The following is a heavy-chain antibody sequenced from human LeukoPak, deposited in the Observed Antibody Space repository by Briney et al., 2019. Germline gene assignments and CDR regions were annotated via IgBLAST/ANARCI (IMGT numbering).Heavy chain of an antibody. Sequence: WGSLRLSCAASGFTFSNAWMSWVRQAPRKGLEWVANIKQDGSEKSYVGSVTGRFTISRDNAKNSLYMQMNSLRAEDTAVYYCVRQRRYCSGDSCYQRTFDYWGQGTLVTVSS. CDR1: GFTFSNAW. CDR2: IKQDGSEK. D-gene: IGHD2-15*01. CDR3: VRQRRYCSGDSCYQRTFDY. V-gene: IGHV3-7*01. J-gene: IGHJ4*02.